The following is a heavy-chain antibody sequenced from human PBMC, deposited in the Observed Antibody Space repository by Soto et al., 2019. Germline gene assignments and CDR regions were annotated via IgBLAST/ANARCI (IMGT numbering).Heavy chain of an antibody. CDR1: GFTFTSSA. V-gene: IGHV1-58*01. J-gene: IGHJ3*02. Sequence: SVKVSCKASGFTFTSSAVQWVRQARGQRLEWIGWIVVGSGNTNYAQKFQERVTITRDMSTSTAYMELSSLRSEDTAVYYCAAETIGAYAFDIWGKGTMVNVSS. D-gene: IGHD3-10*01. CDR2: IVVGSGNT. CDR3: AAETIGAYAFDI.